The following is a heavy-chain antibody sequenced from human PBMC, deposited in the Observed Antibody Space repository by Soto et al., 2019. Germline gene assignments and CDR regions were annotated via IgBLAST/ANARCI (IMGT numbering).Heavy chain of an antibody. D-gene: IGHD3-22*01. CDR2: IYYSGST. J-gene: IGHJ4*02. CDR3: ARSQDPVITKAPYFDY. CDR1: GGSISCSSYY. V-gene: IGHV4-39*01. Sequence: SETLSLTCTVSGGSISCSSYYWRWIRQPPGKGLEWIGSIYYSGSTYYNPSLKSRVTISVDTSKNQFSLKLSSVTAADTAVYYCARSQDPVITKAPYFDYWGQGTLVTV.